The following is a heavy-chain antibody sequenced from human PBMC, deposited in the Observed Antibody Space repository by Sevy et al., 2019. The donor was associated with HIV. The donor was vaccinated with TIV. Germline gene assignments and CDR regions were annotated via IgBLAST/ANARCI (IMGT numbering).Heavy chain of an antibody. J-gene: IGHJ6*02. CDR3: ARTHYDFWSGRISYGMDV. D-gene: IGHD3-3*01. Sequence: ASVKVSCKASGYTFTSYGFSWVRQAPGQGFEWMGWINTYNDNTNYAQKLQGRVTMTTDTSTSTAYMELRSLRSYDTAIYYCARTHYDFWSGRISYGMDVWGQGTTVTVS. CDR2: INTYNDNT. CDR1: GYTFTSYG. V-gene: IGHV1-18*01.